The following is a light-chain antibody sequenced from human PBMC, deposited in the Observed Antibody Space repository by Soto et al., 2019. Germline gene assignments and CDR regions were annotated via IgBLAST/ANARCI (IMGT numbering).Light chain of an antibody. CDR3: QQYVTAFRS. J-gene: IGKJ1*01. CDR1: QSISNW. V-gene: IGKV1-5*03. Sequence: DTPMKLSPHSLSASVGDSLTITCRASQSISNWLAWYQQKPGTAPKLLIYKASSLESGVPSRFSGSGSGTEFTLTISSLQPDDFAPYYCQQYVTAFRSFGQGTKVDIK. CDR2: KAS.